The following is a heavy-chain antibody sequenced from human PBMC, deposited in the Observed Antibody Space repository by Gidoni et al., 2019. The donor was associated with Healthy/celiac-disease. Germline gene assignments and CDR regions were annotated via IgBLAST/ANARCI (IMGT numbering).Heavy chain of an antibody. V-gene: IGHV1-69*04. CDR2: IIPILGIA. CDR3: ARARLGSTVVTPVEP. D-gene: IGHD2-15*01. J-gene: IGHJ5*02. Sequence: QVQLVQSGAEVKKPGPSVKVSCKASGGTFRSYAISWVRQAPGQGLEWMGRIIPILGIANYAQKFQGSVTITADKSTSTAYMELSSLRSEDTAVYYCARARLGSTVVTPVEPWGQGTLVTVSS. CDR1: GGTFRSYA.